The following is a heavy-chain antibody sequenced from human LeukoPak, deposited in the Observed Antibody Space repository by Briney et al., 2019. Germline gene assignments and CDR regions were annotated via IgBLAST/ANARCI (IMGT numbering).Heavy chain of an antibody. V-gene: IGHV1-69*13. CDR3: AREIAVAGTRYFDY. D-gene: IGHD6-19*01. CDR2: IIPIFGTA. J-gene: IGHJ4*02. Sequence: SVKVSCKASGGTFSSYAISWVRQPAGQGLEWMGGIIPIFGTANYAQKFQGRVTITADESTSTAYMELSSLRSEDTAVYYCAREIAVAGTRYFDYWGQGTLVTVSS. CDR1: GGTFSSYA.